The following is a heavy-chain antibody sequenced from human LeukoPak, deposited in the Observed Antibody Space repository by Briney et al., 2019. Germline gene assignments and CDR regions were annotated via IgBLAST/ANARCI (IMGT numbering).Heavy chain of an antibody. CDR2: ISSSSSYI. Sequence: GGSLRLSCAASGFTFSSYSKNWVRQAPGKGLEWVSSISSSSSYIYYADSVKGRFTISRENAKNSLYLQMNSLRAEDTAVYYCAREWDSSGCLDYWGQGTLVTVSS. J-gene: IGHJ4*02. CDR3: AREWDSSGCLDY. D-gene: IGHD6-19*01. CDR1: GFTFSSYS. V-gene: IGHV3-21*01.